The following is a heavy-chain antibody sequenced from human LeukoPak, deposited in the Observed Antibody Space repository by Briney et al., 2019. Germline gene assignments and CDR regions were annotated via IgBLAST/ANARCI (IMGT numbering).Heavy chain of an antibody. D-gene: IGHD6-13*01. CDR2: IYTSGST. J-gene: IGHJ5*02. Sequence: MSSETLSLTCTVSGGSISSYYWSWIRQPPGKGLEWVGYIYTSGSTNYNPSLKSRVTISVDTSKNQFSLKLSSVTAADTAVYYCARTANVQQLVLGWFDPWGQGTLVTVSS. CDR3: ARTANVQQLVLGWFDP. CDR1: GGSISSYY. V-gene: IGHV4-4*09.